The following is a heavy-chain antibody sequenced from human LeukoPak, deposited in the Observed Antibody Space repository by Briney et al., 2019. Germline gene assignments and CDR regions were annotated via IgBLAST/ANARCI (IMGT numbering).Heavy chain of an antibody. V-gene: IGHV5-51*01. CDR3: AMRAGTTGTTWWFDP. J-gene: IGHJ5*02. CDR2: IYPGDSDT. Sequence: GESLKISCKGSGYSFTSYWIGWVRQMPGKGLEWTGIIYPGDSDTRYSPSFQGQVTISADKSISTAYLQWSSLKASDTAMYYCAMRAGTTGTTWWFDPWGQGTLVTVSS. CDR1: GYSFTSYW. D-gene: IGHD1-1*01.